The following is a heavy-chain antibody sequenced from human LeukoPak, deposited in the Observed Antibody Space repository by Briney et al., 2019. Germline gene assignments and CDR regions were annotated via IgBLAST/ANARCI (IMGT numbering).Heavy chain of an antibody. Sequence: TSETLSLTCTVSGGSISSYYWSWIRQPPGKGLEWIGYIHYSGSTNYNPSLKSRVTISVDTSKNQFSLKLSSVTAADTAVYYCASYSYYYDSSGYFDYWGQGTLVTVSS. D-gene: IGHD3-22*01. CDR1: GGSISSYY. CDR2: IHYSGST. V-gene: IGHV4-59*01. J-gene: IGHJ4*02. CDR3: ASYSYYYDSSGYFDY.